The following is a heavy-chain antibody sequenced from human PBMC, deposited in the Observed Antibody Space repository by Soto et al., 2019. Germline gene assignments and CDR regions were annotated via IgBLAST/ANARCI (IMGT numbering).Heavy chain of an antibody. J-gene: IGHJ6*03. CDR1: GDSVSSNSAA. CDR2: TYYRSKWYN. D-gene: IGHD2-2*01. V-gene: IGHV6-1*01. CDR3: ARASIVVVPAARWYYYMDV. Sequence: PSQTLSLTCAISGDSVSSNSAAWNWIRQSPSRGLEWLGRTYYRSKWYNDYAVSVKSRITINPDTSKNQFSLQLNSVTPEDTAVYYCARASIVVVPAARWYYYMDVWGKGTTVTVSS.